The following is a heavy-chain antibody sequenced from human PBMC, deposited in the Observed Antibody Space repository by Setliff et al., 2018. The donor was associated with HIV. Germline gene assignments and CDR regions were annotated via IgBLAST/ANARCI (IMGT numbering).Heavy chain of an antibody. CDR2: IYTSGST. CDR3: ARGRQLYYYYMDV. J-gene: IGHJ6*03. V-gene: IGHV4-61*09. CDR1: GGSISSGSYY. D-gene: IGHD6-13*01. Sequence: LTCTVSGGSISSGSYYWSWIRQPAGKGLEWIGHIYTSGSTNYNPSLKSRVTISVDTSKNQFSLKLSSVTAADTGVYYCARGRQLYYYYMDVWGKGTTVTVSS.